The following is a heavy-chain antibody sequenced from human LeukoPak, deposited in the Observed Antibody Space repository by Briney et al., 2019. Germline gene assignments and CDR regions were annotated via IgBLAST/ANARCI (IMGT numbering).Heavy chain of an antibody. V-gene: IGHV4-59*01. CDR1: GASISSSY. CDR3: ARGYYDSRGYSNTFDI. CDR2: INYSGNT. Sequence: PETLSLTSAVSGASISSSYWSWIRQPPGKGLEWIGYINYSGNTKYNPSLESRVTISVDASNNQFSLRLSSVTAADTAFYYCARGYYDSRGYSNTFDIWGQGTLVTASS. D-gene: IGHD3-22*01. J-gene: IGHJ3*02.